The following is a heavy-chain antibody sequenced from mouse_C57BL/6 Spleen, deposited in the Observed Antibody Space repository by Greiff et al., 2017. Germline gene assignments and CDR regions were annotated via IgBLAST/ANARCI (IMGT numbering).Heavy chain of an antibody. CDR3: ARGAVYSSYSAMDY. Sequence: QVQLQQSGAELARPGASVKLSCKASGYTFTSYGISWVKQRTGQGLEWIGEIYPRSGNTYYNEKFKGKATLTADKSSSTAYMELRSLTSEDSAVYFCARGAVYSSYSAMDYWGQGTSVTVSS. V-gene: IGHV1-81*01. D-gene: IGHD2-1*01. J-gene: IGHJ4*01. CDR2: IYPRSGNT. CDR1: GYTFTSYG.